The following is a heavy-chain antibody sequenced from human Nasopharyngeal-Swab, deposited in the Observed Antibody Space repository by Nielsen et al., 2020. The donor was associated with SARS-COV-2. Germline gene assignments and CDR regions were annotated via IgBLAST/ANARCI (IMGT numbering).Heavy chain of an antibody. V-gene: IGHV3-23*01. CDR1: GSTFSNYA. CDR2: VDYDGVRT. D-gene: IGHD5-18*01. J-gene: IGHJ4*02. CDR3: ATWMTAHFDY. Sequence: GSLRLSCTGSGSTFSNYAISWVRQAPGQGPEWVSTVDYDGVRTHYADSVEGRFIISRDNSRNTAYLQIKSLRVEDAAVYYCATWMTAHFDYWGQGTLVT.